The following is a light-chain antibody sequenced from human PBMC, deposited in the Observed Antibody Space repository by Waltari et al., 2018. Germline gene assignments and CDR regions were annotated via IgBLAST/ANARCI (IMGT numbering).Light chain of an antibody. CDR2: DAS. CDR3: QQYHTSPRT. Sequence: EIVLTQSPGTVSLSPGERATVSCRASQTVTSSDLAWYQQQPGQAPRLLIYDASRRATGVPDRFSGSGSGTDFTLTISRLEPEDFAVYYCQQYHTSPRTFGQGTRLEIK. CDR1: QTVTSSD. J-gene: IGKJ5*01. V-gene: IGKV3-20*01.